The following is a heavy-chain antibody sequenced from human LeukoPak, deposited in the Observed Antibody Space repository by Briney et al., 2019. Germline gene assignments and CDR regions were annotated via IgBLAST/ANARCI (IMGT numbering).Heavy chain of an antibody. D-gene: IGHD3-10*01. Sequence: GGSLRLSCAASGFTFSTFGVGWVRQARGKGLEWVSAISGSGHNTYYTDSAKGRFTMSRDNSKNTLYLQMDSLRAEDTAVYYCAKRGGYDYGSHFDHWGQGTLVTVSS. CDR1: GFTFSTFG. CDR3: AKRGGYDYGSHFDH. V-gene: IGHV3-23*01. J-gene: IGHJ4*02. CDR2: ISGSGHNT.